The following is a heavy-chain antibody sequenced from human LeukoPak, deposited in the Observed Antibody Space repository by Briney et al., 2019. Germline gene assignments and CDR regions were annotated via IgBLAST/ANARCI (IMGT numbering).Heavy chain of an antibody. V-gene: IGHV4-34*01. CDR3: AREILYDSTGYYL. CDR2: INHSGST. J-gene: IGHJ4*02. Sequence: PPETLSLTCAVYGGSFSGYYWSWIRQPPGKGLEWIGEINHSGSTNYNPSLNIRVTISVDTSKNQFSLNLRSVTAADTAVYYCAREILYDSTGYYLWGQGTLVTVSS. CDR1: GGSFSGYY. D-gene: IGHD3-22*01.